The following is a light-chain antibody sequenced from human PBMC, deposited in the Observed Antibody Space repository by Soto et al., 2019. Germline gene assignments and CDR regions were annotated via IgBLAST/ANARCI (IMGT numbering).Light chain of an antibody. Sequence: EIVLTQSPGTLSLSPGERASLSCRASQSVSSSYLAWYQQKPGQAPRFLIYGTSSRATGIPDRFSCSGSGTDFTLTLSRLEPEDFAVYYCQRYGGFGQGTKVDIK. CDR1: QSVSSSY. J-gene: IGKJ1*01. CDR3: QRYGG. CDR2: GTS. V-gene: IGKV3-20*01.